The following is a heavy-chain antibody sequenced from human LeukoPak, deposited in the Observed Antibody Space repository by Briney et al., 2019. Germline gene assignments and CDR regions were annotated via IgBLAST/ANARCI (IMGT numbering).Heavy chain of an antibody. CDR1: GFTFNNHA. J-gene: IGHJ4*02. Sequence: GGSLRLSCAASGFTFNNHAMSRVRQAPGMGLEWVSTISGSGVTTYYADSVRGRFTISRDNSKTTLYMQLNSLRPEDMAIYYCAKSPGQIQLDYFDYWGQGTLVAVSS. CDR2: ISGSGVTT. V-gene: IGHV3-23*01. D-gene: IGHD1-1*01. CDR3: AKSPGQIQLDYFDY.